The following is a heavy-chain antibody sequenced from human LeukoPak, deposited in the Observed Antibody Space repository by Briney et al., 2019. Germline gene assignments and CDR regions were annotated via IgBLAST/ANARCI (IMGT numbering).Heavy chain of an antibody. D-gene: IGHD2-15*01. J-gene: IGHJ3*02. Sequence: SVKVSCKASGGTFSSYAISWVRQAPGQGLEWMGGIIPIFGTANYAQKFQGRVTITTDESTSTAYMELRSLRSDDTAVYYCARDWDCGGGSCYDVFDIWGQGTMVTVSS. V-gene: IGHV1-69*05. CDR1: GGTFSSYA. CDR2: IIPIFGTA. CDR3: ARDWDCGGGSCYDVFDI.